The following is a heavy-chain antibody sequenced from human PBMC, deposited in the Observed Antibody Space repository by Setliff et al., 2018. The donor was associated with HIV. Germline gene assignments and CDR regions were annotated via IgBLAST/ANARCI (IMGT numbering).Heavy chain of an antibody. CDR2: IFHSGNT. J-gene: IGHJ6*02. D-gene: IGHD3-10*01. Sequence: SETLSLTCAVSGYSIISTYYWGWIRQPPGKRLEWIASIFHSGNTYYNPSLKSRVTISVDTSKNEFSLKLSSVTAADTAVYYCARHSPDMVRGRGMDVWGQGTTVTVSS. V-gene: IGHV4-38-2*01. CDR3: ARHSPDMVRGRGMDV. CDR1: GYSIISTYY.